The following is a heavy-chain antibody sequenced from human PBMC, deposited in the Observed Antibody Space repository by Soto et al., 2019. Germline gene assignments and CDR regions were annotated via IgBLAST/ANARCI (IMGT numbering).Heavy chain of an antibody. CDR2: INGDGSTT. D-gene: IGHD3-10*01. V-gene: IGHV3-74*01. J-gene: IGHJ4*02. CDR3: VRLLDRDY. Sequence: EEQLVESGGGLVEPGGSLSLSCAASGFTFTNYWMHWVRQAPGKGLVWVSRINGDGSTTDYADSVKGRFTISRDNARNTVFLQMNSLRAEDTAVYYCVRLLDRDYWGQGTLVTVSS. CDR1: GFTFTNYW.